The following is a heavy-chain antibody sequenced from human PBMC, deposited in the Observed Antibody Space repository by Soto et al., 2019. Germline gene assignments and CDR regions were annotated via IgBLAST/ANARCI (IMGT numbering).Heavy chain of an antibody. D-gene: IGHD3-9*01. J-gene: IGHJ4*02. CDR2: ISGSGGST. CDR1: GFTFSSYA. V-gene: IGHV3-23*01. Sequence: SLRLSCAASGFTFSSYAMSWVRQAPGKGLEWVSAISGSGGSTYYADSVKGRFTISRDNSKNTLYLQMNSLRAEDTAVYYCAKRGHDILTGYYPYFDYWGQGTLVTVSS. CDR3: AKRGHDILTGYYPYFDY.